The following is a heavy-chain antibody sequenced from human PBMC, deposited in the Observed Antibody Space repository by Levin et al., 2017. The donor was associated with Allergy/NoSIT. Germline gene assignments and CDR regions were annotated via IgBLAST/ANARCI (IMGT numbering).Heavy chain of an antibody. CDR1: GGTFSSYA. J-gene: IGHJ5*02. V-gene: IGHV1-69*01. D-gene: IGHD1-26*01. CDR2: IIPIFGTA. CDR3: AREDSGRYWP. Sequence: KISCKASGGTFSSYAISWVRQAPGQGLEWMGGIIPIFGTANYAQKFQGRVTITADESTSTAYMELSSLRSEDTAVYYCAREDSGRYWPWGQGTLVTVSS.